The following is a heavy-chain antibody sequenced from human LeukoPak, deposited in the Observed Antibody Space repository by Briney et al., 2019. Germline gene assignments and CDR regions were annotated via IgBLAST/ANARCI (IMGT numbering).Heavy chain of an antibody. Sequence: GRSLRLSCAASGFTFSSYGMHWVRQAPGKGLEWVAVISYDGSNKYYADSVKGRFTISRDNSKNTLYLQMNSLRAEDTAVYYCAKQGRDWLRDYYYYMDVWGKGTTVTIPS. CDR1: GFTFSSYG. V-gene: IGHV3-30*18. CDR2: ISYDGSNK. D-gene: IGHD3-9*01. J-gene: IGHJ6*03. CDR3: AKQGRDWLRDYYYYMDV.